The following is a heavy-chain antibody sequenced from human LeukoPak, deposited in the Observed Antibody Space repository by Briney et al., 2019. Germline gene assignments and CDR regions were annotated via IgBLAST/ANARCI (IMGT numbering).Heavy chain of an antibody. J-gene: IGHJ6*03. Sequence: GGSLRLSCAASGFTFDDYGLSWVRQAPGKGLEWVSGINWNGGSTGYADSVKGRFTISRDNAKNSLYLQMNSLRAEDTALYYCARVGVLGYMDVWGKGTTVTVSS. CDR3: ARVGVLGYMDV. D-gene: IGHD7-27*01. V-gene: IGHV3-20*04. CDR2: INWNGGST. CDR1: GFTFDDYG.